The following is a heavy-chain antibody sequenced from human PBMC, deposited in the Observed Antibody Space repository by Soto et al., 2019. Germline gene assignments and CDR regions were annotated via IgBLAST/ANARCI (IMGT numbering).Heavy chain of an antibody. CDR3: ARTLYFGDVLGYYNFHGMDV. J-gene: IGHJ6*02. V-gene: IGHV1-18*01. CDR2: INPNNGNT. D-gene: IGHD3-10*01. CDR1: GYILSNYG. Sequence: QVQLVQSGAEVKKPGASVKVSCKASGYILSNYGVTWVRQAPGQGLEWMGWINPNNGNTNYAQKLQGRVTLTTDTSTMTAYMELRSLRSDDTALYYCARTLYFGDVLGYYNFHGMDVWGQGTTGTVSS.